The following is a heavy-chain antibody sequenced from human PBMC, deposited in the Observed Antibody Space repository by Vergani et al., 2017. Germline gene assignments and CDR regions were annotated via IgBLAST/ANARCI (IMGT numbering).Heavy chain of an antibody. J-gene: IGHJ4*02. D-gene: IGHD3-3*01. CDR3: AKEYYDFWSGYYLPTGGPIDY. CDR2: ISYDGSNK. V-gene: IGHV3-30*18. CDR1: GFTFSSYG. Sequence: QVQLVESGGGVVQPGRSLRLSCAASGFTFSSYGMHWVRQAPGKGLEWVAVISYDGSNKYYADSVKGRFTISRDNSKNTLYLQMNSLRAEDTAVYYCAKEYYDFWSGYYLPTGGPIDYWGQGTLVTVSS.